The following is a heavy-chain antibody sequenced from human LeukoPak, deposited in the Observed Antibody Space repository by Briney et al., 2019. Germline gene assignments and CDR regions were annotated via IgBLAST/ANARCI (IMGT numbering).Heavy chain of an antibody. D-gene: IGHD2-2*01. CDR1: GYTFTSYA. J-gene: IGHJ4*02. V-gene: IGHV1-18*01. Sequence: ASVKVSCKASGYTFTSYAVHWVRQAPGQRLEWMGWISAYSANTNYALKLQGRVTMTTDTSTSTAYMELRSLRSDDTAVYYCARDYCSSTCCYFDNWGQGTLVTVSS. CDR2: ISAYSANT. CDR3: ARDYCSSTCCYFDN.